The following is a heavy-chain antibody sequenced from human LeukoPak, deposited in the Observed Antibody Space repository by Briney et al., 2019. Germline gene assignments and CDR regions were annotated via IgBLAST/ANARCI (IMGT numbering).Heavy chain of an antibody. D-gene: IGHD3-10*01. CDR1: GGSISSYY. V-gene: IGHV4-59*01. Sequence: SETLSLTCTVSGGSISSYYWSWLRHPPGKGLECIGYIHYTGSTNYNASLKSRVTISVDTSKNQFSLKLNSVTAADTAVYYCARGGYYGSGNDFRFDPWGQGTLVTVSS. CDR3: ARGGYYGSGNDFRFDP. J-gene: IGHJ5*02. CDR2: IHYTGST.